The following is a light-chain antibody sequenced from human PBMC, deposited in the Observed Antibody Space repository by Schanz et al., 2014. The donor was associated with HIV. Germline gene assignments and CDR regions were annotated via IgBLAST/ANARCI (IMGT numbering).Light chain of an antibody. CDR1: TFNIGNNY. CDR2: END. Sequence: QSVLTQPPSVSAAPGQKVIISCSGDTFNIGNNYVSWYQQLPSTAPKALIYENDRRTSGISDRFSASKSGTSATLAIAGLQTDDEGDYFCGTWDHSLSAVVFGGGTKLTVL. V-gene: IGLV1-51*01. CDR3: GTWDHSLSAVV. J-gene: IGLJ2*01.